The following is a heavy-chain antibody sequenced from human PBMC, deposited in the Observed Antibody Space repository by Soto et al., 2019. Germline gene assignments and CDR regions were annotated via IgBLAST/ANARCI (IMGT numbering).Heavy chain of an antibody. CDR3: ARGWSRITIFGVVRDNWFDP. J-gene: IGHJ5*02. V-gene: IGHV1-8*01. Sequence: ASVTVSCQASGYAFTSYDINWVRQATGQGLEWMGWMNPNSGNTGYAQKFQGRVTMTRNTSISTAYMELSSLRSEDTAVYYCARGWSRITIFGVVRDNWFDPWGQGTLVTVSS. CDR1: GYAFTSYD. CDR2: MNPNSGNT. D-gene: IGHD3-3*01.